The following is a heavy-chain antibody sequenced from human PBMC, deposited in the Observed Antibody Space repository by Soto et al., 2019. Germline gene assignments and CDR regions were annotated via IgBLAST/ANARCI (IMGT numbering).Heavy chain of an antibody. Sequence: SETLSLTCTVSGGSITTYYWSWIRQPAGQGLQFIGYIYYTGSTNYNPSLKSRVTISVDTSKHQFSLKLSSVTAADTAVYYCAIVGRTRGNGVCDYWGQG. CDR2: IYYTGST. CDR3: AIVGRTRGNGVCDY. J-gene: IGHJ4*02. CDR1: GGSITTYY. V-gene: IGHV4-59*01. D-gene: IGHD3-16*01.